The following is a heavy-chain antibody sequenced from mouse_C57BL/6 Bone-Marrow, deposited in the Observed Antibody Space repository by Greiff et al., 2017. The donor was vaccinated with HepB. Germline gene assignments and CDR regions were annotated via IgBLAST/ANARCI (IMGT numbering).Heavy chain of an antibody. Sequence: QVQLQQPGAELVMPGASVKLSCKASGYTFTSYWMHWVKQRPGQGLEWIGEIDPSDSYTNYNQKFKGKSTLTVDKSSSTAYMQLSSLTSEDSAVYYCARGGVRWDVDCAYWGQGTLVTVSA. CDR3: ARGGVRWDVDCAY. CDR1: GYTFTSYW. CDR2: IDPSDSYT. V-gene: IGHV1-69*01. D-gene: IGHD4-1*01. J-gene: IGHJ3*01.